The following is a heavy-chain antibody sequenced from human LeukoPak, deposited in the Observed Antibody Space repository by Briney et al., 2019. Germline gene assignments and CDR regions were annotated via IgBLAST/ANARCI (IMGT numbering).Heavy chain of an antibody. CDR3: AKDRRYYDSSGYPDY. V-gene: IGHV3-30*18. CDR1: GFTFSSYG. J-gene: IGHJ4*02. D-gene: IGHD3-22*01. Sequence: GGSLRLSCAASGFTFSSYGMHWVRQAPGKGLEWVAVISYDGSNKYYADSVKGRFTISRDDSKNTLYLQMNSLRAEDTAVYYCAKDRRYYDSSGYPDYWGQGTLVTVSS. CDR2: ISYDGSNK.